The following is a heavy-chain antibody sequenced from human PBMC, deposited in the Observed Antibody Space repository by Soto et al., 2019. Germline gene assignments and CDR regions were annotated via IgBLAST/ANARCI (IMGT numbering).Heavy chain of an antibody. CDR2: ISSSSSYI. V-gene: IGHV3-21*01. Sequence: LXLPCPAPRITVRSNSINLGRQALWKGLEWVSSISSSSSYIYYADSVKGRFTISRDNAKNSLYLQMNSLRAEDTAVYYCARDASLVVPAAPMDVWGQRPTVTDSS. J-gene: IGHJ6*02. D-gene: IGHD2-2*01. CDR3: ARDASLVVPAAPMDV. CDR1: RITVRSNS.